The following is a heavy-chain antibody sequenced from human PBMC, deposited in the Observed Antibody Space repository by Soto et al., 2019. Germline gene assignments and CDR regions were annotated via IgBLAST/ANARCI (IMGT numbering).Heavy chain of an antibody. CDR3: ARVRGNRDYDY. D-gene: IGHD3-16*01. CDR2: INSDGSNT. V-gene: IGHV3-74*01. CDR1: GFTFSNYW. Sequence: EVQLVESGGGLVQPGGSLRLSCAASGFTFSNYWMHWVRQPPGKGLVWVSRINSDGSNTYYADSVKGRFTISRDNAKNTLYLQINSLRGEHTAVYYFARVRGNRDYDYGGQGPLVTGSS. J-gene: IGHJ4*02.